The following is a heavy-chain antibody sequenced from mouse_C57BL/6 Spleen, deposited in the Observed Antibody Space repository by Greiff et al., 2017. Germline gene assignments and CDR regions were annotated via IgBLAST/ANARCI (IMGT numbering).Heavy chain of an antibody. CDR1: GFTFSDYY. CDR2: INYDGSST. Sequence: EVQVVESEGGLVQPGSSMKLSCTASGFTFSDYYMAWVRQVPEKGLEWVANINYDGSSTYYLDSLKSRFIISRDNAKNILYLQMSSLKSEDTATYYCAREDYYGRGFAYWGQGTLVTVSA. D-gene: IGHD1-1*01. V-gene: IGHV5-16*01. CDR3: AREDYYGRGFAY. J-gene: IGHJ3*01.